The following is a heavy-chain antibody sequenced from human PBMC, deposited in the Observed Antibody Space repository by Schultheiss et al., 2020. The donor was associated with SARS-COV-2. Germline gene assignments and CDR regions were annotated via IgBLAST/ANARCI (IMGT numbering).Heavy chain of an antibody. CDR1: GFTFSSYG. V-gene: IGHV3-30*12. D-gene: IGHD1-1*01. CDR3: ANPGDRY. Sequence: GGSLRLSCAASGFTFSSYGMHWVRQAPGKGLEWVAVISYDGSNKYYADSVKGRFTISRDNSKNTLYLQMNSLRAEDTAVYYCANPGDRYWGQGTLVTVSS. J-gene: IGHJ4*02. CDR2: ISYDGSNK.